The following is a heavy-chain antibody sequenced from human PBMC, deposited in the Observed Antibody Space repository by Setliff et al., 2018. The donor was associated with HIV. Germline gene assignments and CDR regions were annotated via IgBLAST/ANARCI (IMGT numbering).Heavy chain of an antibody. J-gene: IGHJ4*02. D-gene: IGHD3-10*01. V-gene: IGHV4-39*02. CDR3: GRENPGDY. CDR2: ISYTGST. CDR1: GGSIDRSNYY. Sequence: SSETLSLTCTVPGGSIDRSNYYWGWIRQPPGKGLEWIGTISYTGSTYYDPSLKSRVTISLDTSKNQFFLKLSSVTAPDTAVYYCGRENPGDYWGQGTLVTVSS.